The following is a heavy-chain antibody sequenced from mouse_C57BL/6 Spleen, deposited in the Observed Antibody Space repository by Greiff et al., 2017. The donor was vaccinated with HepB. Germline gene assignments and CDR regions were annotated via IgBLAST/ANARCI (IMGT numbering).Heavy chain of an antibody. D-gene: IGHD1-1*01. J-gene: IGHJ2*01. CDR1: GYTFTSYT. V-gene: IGHV1-4*01. CDR3: ARGSFTTVVEWYYFDY. CDR2: INPSSGYT. Sequence: QVQLQQSGAELARPGASVKMSCKASGYTFTSYTMHWVKQRPGQGLEWIGYINPSSGYTKYNQKFKDKATLTADKSSSTAYMQLSSLTSEDSAVYYCARGSFTTVVEWYYFDYWGQGTTLTVSS.